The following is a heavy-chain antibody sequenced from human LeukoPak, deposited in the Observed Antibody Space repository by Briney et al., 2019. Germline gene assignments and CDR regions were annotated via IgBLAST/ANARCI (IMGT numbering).Heavy chain of an antibody. V-gene: IGHV4-4*07. Sequence: PSETLSLTCAVSGGSISGYFWSWIRQPAGKGLEWIGRIYSSGSNNYNPSFKSRVTMSLDTSKNHLSLSLSSVTAADTAVYYCAREPTSGREPTSGRPLDYWGQGTLVTVSS. CDR1: GGSISGYF. J-gene: IGHJ4*02. D-gene: IGHD5-12*01. CDR3: AREPTSGREPTSGRPLDY. CDR2: IYSSGSN.